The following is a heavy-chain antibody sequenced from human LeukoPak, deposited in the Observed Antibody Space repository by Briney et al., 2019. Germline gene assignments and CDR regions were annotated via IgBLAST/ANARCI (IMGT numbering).Heavy chain of an antibody. CDR3: ARSERPYGWFDP. CDR2: ISNTGGIT. CDR1: GFTFSSYA. J-gene: IGHJ5*02. D-gene: IGHD4-17*01. Sequence: GGSLRLSCAASGFTFSSYAMSWVRQAPGKGLEWVAAISNTGGITLYADSAKGRFSISRDNSRSTLYLQIYSLRAEDTAVYYCARSERPYGWFDPWGRGTLVTVSS. V-gene: IGHV3-23*01.